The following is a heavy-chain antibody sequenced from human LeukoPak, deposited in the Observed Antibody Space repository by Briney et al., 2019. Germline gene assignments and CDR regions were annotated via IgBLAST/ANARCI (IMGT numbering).Heavy chain of an antibody. J-gene: IGHJ4*02. CDR1: GGSISSSSYY. CDR3: ARMQRATYSSSWYCDY. Sequence: SETLSLTCTVSGGSISSSSYYWGWIRQPPGKGLEWIGSIYYSGSTYYNPSLKSRVTISVDTSKNQFSLKLSSVTAADTAVYYCARMQRATYSSSWYCDYWGQGTLVTVSS. D-gene: IGHD6-13*01. V-gene: IGHV4-39*07. CDR2: IYYSGST.